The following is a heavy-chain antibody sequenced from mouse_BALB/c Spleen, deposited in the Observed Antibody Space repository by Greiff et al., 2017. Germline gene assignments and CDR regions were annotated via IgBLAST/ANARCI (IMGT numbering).Heavy chain of an antibody. Sequence: DVKLVESGPGLVKPSQSLSLTCTVTGYSITSDYAWNWIRQFPGNKLEWMGYISYSGSTSYNPSLKSRISITRDTSKNQFFLQLNSVTTEDTATYYCARSYRFYAMDYWGQGTSVTVSS. J-gene: IGHJ4*01. D-gene: IGHD2-14*01. CDR1: GYSITSDYA. CDR3: ARSYRFYAMDY. V-gene: IGHV3-2*02. CDR2: ISYSGST.